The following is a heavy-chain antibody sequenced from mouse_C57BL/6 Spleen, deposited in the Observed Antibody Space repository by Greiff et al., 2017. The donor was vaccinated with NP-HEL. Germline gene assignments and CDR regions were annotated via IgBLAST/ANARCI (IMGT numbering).Heavy chain of an antibody. CDR3: TRDTVVATPDLDY. D-gene: IGHD1-1*01. V-gene: IGHV1-15*01. Sequence: VQLQQSGAELVRPGASVTLSCKASGYTFTDYEMHWVKQTPVHGLEWIGAIDPETGGTAYNQKFKGKAILTADKSSSTAYMELRSLTSEDSAVYYCTRDTVVATPDLDYWGQGTTLTVSS. CDR1: GYTFTDYE. CDR2: IDPETGGT. J-gene: IGHJ2*01.